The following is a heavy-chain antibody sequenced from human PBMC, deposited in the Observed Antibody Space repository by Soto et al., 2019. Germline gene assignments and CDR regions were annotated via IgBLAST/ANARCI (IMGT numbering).Heavy chain of an antibody. CDR3: ARGYDFWSGYIYYYMDG. V-gene: IGHV3-33*01. Sequence: QVQLVESGGGVVQPGRSLRLSCAASGFTFSSYGMHWVRQAPGKGLEWAAVIWYDGSNKYYADSVKGRFTISRDNSKNRLYLQRNSLRAEDTAGYYCARGYDFWSGYIYYYMDGWGKGTTVTVSS. CDR2: IWYDGSNK. D-gene: IGHD3-3*01. CDR1: GFTFSSYG. J-gene: IGHJ6*03.